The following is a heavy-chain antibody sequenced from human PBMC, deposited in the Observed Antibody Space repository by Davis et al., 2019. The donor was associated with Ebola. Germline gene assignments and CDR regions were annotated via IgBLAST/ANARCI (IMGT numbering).Heavy chain of an antibody. CDR2: ITGSSGST. Sequence: GESLKISCAGSGLTFSDYTIHWVRQAPGKGLEWVSAITGSSGSTYYADSVKGRFTISRDNSKNTLYLQMNSLRAEDTAVYYCACGSCYYYGMDVWGKGTTVTVSS. CDR3: ACGSCYYYGMDV. CDR1: GLTFSDYT. V-gene: IGHV3-23*01. J-gene: IGHJ6*04. D-gene: IGHD2-15*01.